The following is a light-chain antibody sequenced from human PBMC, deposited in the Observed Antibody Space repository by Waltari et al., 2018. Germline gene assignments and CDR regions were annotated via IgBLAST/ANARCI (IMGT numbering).Light chain of an antibody. CDR2: GAS. J-gene: IGKJ2*01. CDR3: HQYNDWPPEDT. Sequence: IVMTQSPATLSVFPGEEAILSCRASQIVTFNVAWYQQKPGQPPRLLIYGASNRAPGVTHRFLGSGAGTDFTLTISSPQSEDSAVYFCHQYNDWPPEDTFGQGTKLEIK. V-gene: IGKV3-15*01. CDR1: QIVTFN.